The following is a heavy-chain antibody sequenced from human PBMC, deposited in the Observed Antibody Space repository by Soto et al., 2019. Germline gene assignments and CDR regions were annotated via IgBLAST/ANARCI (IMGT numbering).Heavy chain of an antibody. CDR1: GFTFSSYE. CDR2: ISSSGSTI. D-gene: IGHD3-22*01. J-gene: IGHJ4*02. CDR3: ARVAKIGYYDSSGPFDY. V-gene: IGHV3-48*03. Sequence: GGSLRLSCAASGFTFSSYEMNWVRQAPGKGLEWVSYISSSGSTIYYADSVKGRFTISRDNAKNSLYLQMSSLRAEDTAVYYCARVAKIGYYDSSGPFDYWGQGTLVTVSS.